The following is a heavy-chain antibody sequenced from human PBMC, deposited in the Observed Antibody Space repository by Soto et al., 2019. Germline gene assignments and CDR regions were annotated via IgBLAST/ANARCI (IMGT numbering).Heavy chain of an antibody. CDR1: GFTFSSYG. CDR3: ARGSRGYSFSMVFDY. D-gene: IGHD5-18*01. V-gene: IGHV3-33*01. CDR2: IWYDGSNK. J-gene: IGHJ4*02. Sequence: QLGGSLRLSCAASGFTFSSYGMHWVRQAPGKGLEWVAVIWYDGSNKYYADSVKGRFTISRDNSKNTLYLQMNSLRAEDTAVYYCARGSRGYSFSMVFDYWGQGTLVTVS.